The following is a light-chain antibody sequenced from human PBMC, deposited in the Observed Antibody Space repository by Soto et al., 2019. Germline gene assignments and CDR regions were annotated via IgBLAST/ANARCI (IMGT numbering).Light chain of an antibody. CDR3: QQYSSYWT. CDR2: KAS. CDR1: QSISNW. J-gene: IGKJ1*01. V-gene: IGKV1-5*03. Sequence: DIQMTQSPSSVSASVGDRVTITCRASQSISNWLAWYQQKPGKAPKLLIYKASSLESGVPSRFSGSRSGTEFTLTISSLQPDDFATYYCQQYSSYWTFGQGTKVDIK.